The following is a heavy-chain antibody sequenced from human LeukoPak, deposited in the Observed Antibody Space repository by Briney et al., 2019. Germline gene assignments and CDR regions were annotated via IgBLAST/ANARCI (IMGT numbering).Heavy chain of an antibody. J-gene: IGHJ4*02. D-gene: IGHD2-15*01. V-gene: IGHV4-39*01. Sequence: SETLSLTCTVSGGSISSSTYYWAWIRQPPGTGLEWIGTIYYTGSIFYSPSLKSRVTISVDTYNNQFSLRLNSVTAADTAVYYYARLGCSGRSCFSAWNDYWGQGTLVTVSS. CDR1: GGSISSSTYY. CDR3: ARLGCSGRSCFSAWNDY. CDR2: IYYTGSI.